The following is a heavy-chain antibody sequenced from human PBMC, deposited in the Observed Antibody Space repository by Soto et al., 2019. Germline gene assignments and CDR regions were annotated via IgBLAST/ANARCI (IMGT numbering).Heavy chain of an antibody. CDR3: AKDVGGYGDPYYYYYGMDV. CDR1: GFTFSSYA. J-gene: IGHJ6*02. Sequence: PGGSLRLSCAASGFTFSSYAMSWVRQAPGKGLEWVSAISGSGGSTYYADSVKGRFTISRDNSKNTLYLQMNSLRAEDTAVYYCAKDVGGYGDPYYYYYGMDVWGQGTTVTVSS. D-gene: IGHD4-17*01. V-gene: IGHV3-23*01. CDR2: ISGSGGST.